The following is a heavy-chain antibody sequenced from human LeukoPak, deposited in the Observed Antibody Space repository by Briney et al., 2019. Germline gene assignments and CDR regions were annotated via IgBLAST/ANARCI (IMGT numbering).Heavy chain of an antibody. J-gene: IGHJ6*02. Sequence: PGKSLRLSCAASGFTFSSYAIHWVRQAPVKGLEWVAVISYDGSNKYYADSVKGRFTISRDNSKNTLYLQMNSLRAEDTAVYYCARGRGAGYDILTGFGYAVDVWGQGTTVTVSS. D-gene: IGHD3-9*01. V-gene: IGHV3-30-3*01. CDR3: ARGRGAGYDILTGFGYAVDV. CDR2: ISYDGSNK. CDR1: GFTFSSYA.